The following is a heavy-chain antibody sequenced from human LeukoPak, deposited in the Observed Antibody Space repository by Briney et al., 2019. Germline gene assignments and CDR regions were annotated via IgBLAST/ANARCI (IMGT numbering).Heavy chain of an antibody. CDR1: GGSMNNRDYY. D-gene: IGHD3-22*01. CDR3: ASSYYYDSSGYFDY. V-gene: IGHV4-30-4*01. Sequence: SQTLSLTCTVSGGSMNNRDYYWSWIRQPPGKGLEWLGYIYYSGSTYYNPSLKSRITISEDTPKNQFSLKLKSVIAADTAVYYCASSYYYDSSGYFDYWGQGTLVTVSS. J-gene: IGHJ4*02. CDR2: IYYSGST.